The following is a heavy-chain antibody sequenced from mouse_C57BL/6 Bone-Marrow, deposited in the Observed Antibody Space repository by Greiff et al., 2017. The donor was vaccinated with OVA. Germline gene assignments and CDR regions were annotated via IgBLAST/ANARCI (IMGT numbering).Heavy chain of an antibody. CDR3: ARSRYYYGSSHWYFDV. D-gene: IGHD1-1*01. J-gene: IGHJ1*03. CDR1: GYTFTDYY. V-gene: IGHV1-26*01. Sequence: VQLQQSGPELVKPGASVKISCKASGYTFTDYYMNWVKQSHGKSLEWIGDINPNNGGTSYNQKFKGKATLTVDKSSSTAYMELRSLTSEDSAVYYCARSRYYYGSSHWYFDVWGTGTTVTVSS. CDR2: INPNNGGT.